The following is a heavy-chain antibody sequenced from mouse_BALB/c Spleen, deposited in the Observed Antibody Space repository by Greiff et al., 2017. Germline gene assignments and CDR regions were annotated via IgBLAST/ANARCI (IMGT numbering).Heavy chain of an antibody. CDR2: INPYNDGT. V-gene: IGHV1-14*01. J-gene: IGHJ3*01. CDR3: AREDSSGWFAY. D-gene: IGHD3-2*01. Sequence: EVQLKQSGPELVKPGASVKMSCKASGYTFTSYVMHWVKQKPGQGLEWIGYINPYNDGTKYNEKFKGKATLTSDKSSSTAYMELSSLTSEDSAVYYCAREDSSGWFAYWGQGTLVTVSA. CDR1: GYTFTSYV.